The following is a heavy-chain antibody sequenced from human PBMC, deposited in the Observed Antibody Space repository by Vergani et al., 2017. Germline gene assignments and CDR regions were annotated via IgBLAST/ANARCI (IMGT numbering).Heavy chain of an antibody. V-gene: IGHV3-23*01. J-gene: IGHJ4*02. CDR1: GFTFSSYA. CDR3: AKDMTTVTTGDHFDY. Sequence: EVQLLESGGGLVQPGGSLRLSCAASGFTFSSYAMSWVRQAPGKGLEWVSAISGSGGSEYYADSVKGRFPISRDNSKTTLYLQMNSLRAEDTAVYYCAKDMTTVTTGDHFDYWGQGTLVTVSS. D-gene: IGHD4-17*01. CDR2: ISGSGGSE.